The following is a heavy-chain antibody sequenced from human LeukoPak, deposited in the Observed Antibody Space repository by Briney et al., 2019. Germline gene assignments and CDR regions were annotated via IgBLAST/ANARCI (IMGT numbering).Heavy chain of an antibody. J-gene: IGHJ4*02. D-gene: IGHD3-22*01. CDR3: ARAYTYYYDSSGYPVFDY. V-gene: IGHV2-70*11. CDR2: IDWDDDK. Sequence: SGPALVKPTQTLTLTCTFSGFSLSTSGMCVSWIRQPPGKALEWLARIDWDDDKYYGTSLRTRLTISKDTSKNQVVLTMTNMDPVDTATYYCARAYTYYYDSSGYPVFDYWGQGTLVTVSS. CDR1: GFSLSTSGMC.